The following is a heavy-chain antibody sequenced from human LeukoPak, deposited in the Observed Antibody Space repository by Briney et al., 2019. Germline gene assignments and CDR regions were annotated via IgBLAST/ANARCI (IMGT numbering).Heavy chain of an antibody. J-gene: IGHJ4*02. CDR2: IIEGGDVK. CDR1: GFTFSAYW. Sequence: QSGGSLRLSCAASGFTFSAYWMTWVRQAPGKGLAWVANIIEGGDVKYYADSVKGRFTISRDNAKNSLYLQMNSLRAEDTAVYYCARKVNYYGSGSPSRDRFDYWGQGTLVTVSS. D-gene: IGHD3-10*01. CDR3: ARKVNYYGSGSPSRDRFDY. V-gene: IGHV3-7*01.